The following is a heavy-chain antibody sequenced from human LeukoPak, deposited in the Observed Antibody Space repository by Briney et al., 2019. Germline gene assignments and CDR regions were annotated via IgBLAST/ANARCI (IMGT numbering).Heavy chain of an antibody. Sequence: VASVKVSCKASGYTFTEHFIHWVRQAPGQGLQYMGWIHPASANTVYAQMFHGRVTLTRDTPATTTYMELSGLRSDDTAVYYCAGDLRPADLWGQGTLVTVSS. CDR1: GYTFTEHF. J-gene: IGHJ4*02. V-gene: IGHV1-2*02. D-gene: IGHD3-10*01. CDR3: AGDLRPADL. CDR2: IHPASANT.